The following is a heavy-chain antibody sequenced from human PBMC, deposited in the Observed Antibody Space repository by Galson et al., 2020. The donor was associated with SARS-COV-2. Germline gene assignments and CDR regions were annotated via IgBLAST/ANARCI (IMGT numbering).Heavy chain of an antibody. Sequence: TGGSLRLSCAASGFTFSSYGMHWVRQAPGKGLEWVAVISYDGSNKYYADSVKGRFTISRDNSKNTLYLQMNSLRAEDTAVYYCAKDYAEVDTAMVYPIDYYYYGMDVWGQGTTVTVSS. CDR2: ISYDGSNK. J-gene: IGHJ6*02. V-gene: IGHV3-30*18. CDR1: GFTFSSYG. D-gene: IGHD5-18*01. CDR3: AKDYAEVDTAMVYPIDYYYYGMDV.